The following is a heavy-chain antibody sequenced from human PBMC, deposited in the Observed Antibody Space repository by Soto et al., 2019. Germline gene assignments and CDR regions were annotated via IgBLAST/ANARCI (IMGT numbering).Heavy chain of an antibody. Sequence: SETLSLTCTVSGGSISSSIYYWGWIRQPPGRGLEWIGIIDYSGTTYYNPSLKSRLTMSVDTSKNHFTLHLTSVTAADTAVYYCARGASTERYFSPSGGAWFDPWGQGTLVTVSS. CDR2: IDYSGTT. V-gene: IGHV4-39*02. CDR3: ARGASTERYFSPSGGAWFDP. CDR1: GGSISSSIYY. J-gene: IGHJ5*02. D-gene: IGHD3-9*01.